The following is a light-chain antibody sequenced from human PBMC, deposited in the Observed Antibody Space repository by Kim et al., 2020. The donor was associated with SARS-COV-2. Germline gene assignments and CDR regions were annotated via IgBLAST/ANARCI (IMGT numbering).Light chain of an antibody. Sequence: PGERATLSCRASQSVSSNYLAWYQQKPGQAPRLLIYGASGRATGIPDRFSGSGSGTDFTLTISRLEPEDFVVYYCQQYDGSPITFGQGTRLEIK. V-gene: IGKV3-20*01. CDR3: QQYDGSPIT. CDR2: GAS. CDR1: QSVSSNY. J-gene: IGKJ5*01.